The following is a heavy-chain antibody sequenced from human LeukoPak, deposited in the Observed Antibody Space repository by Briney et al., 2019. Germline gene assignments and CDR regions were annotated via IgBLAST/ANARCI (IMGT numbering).Heavy chain of an antibody. CDR1: GFTFNIYW. CDR3: ARRVGSSESSYYFDY. J-gene: IGHJ4*02. CDR2: ISSDGSIT. V-gene: IGHV3-74*01. Sequence: GGSLRLSCAASGFTFNIYWMHWVRQAPGKGLVWVSLISSDGSITSYADSVKGRFTISRDNAKNTVYLQMNSLRVEDTAAYYCARRVGSSESSYYFDYWGQGTLVTVSS. D-gene: IGHD3-22*01.